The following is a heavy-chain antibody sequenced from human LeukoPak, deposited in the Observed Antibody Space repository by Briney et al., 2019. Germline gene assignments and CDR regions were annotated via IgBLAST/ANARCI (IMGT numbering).Heavy chain of an antibody. D-gene: IGHD3-10*01. CDR2: ISAYNGNT. V-gene: IGHV1-18*01. J-gene: IGHJ5*02. Sequence: GASVKVSCKASGYTFTSYGISWVRQAPGLALEWMGWISAYNGNTNYAQKLQGRVTMTTDTSTSTAYMELRSLRSDDTAVYYCARDARVRGVILTDPWGQGTLVTVSS. CDR1: GYTFTSYG. CDR3: ARDARVRGVILTDP.